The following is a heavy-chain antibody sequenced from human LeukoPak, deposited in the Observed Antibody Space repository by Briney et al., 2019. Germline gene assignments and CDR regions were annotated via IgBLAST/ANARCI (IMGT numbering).Heavy chain of an antibody. Sequence: ASVTVSCKASGYTFTSYGISWVRQAPGQGLEWMGWISAYNGNTNYAQKLQGRVTMTTDTSTSTAYMELRSLRSDDTAVYYCASWGEPSEPDAFDIWGQGTMVTVSS. J-gene: IGHJ3*02. CDR3: ASWGEPSEPDAFDI. CDR2: ISAYNGNT. D-gene: IGHD3-16*01. CDR1: GYTFTSYG. V-gene: IGHV1-18*01.